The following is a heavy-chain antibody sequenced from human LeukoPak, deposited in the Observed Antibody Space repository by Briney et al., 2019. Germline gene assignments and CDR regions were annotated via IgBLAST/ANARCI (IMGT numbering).Heavy chain of an antibody. CDR3: AKAPYYRDYYYYYMDV. J-gene: IGHJ6*03. D-gene: IGHD3-22*01. Sequence: PGGSLRLSCAASGFTFSSYAMNWVRQAPGKGLEWISFISSSSSYIYNADSVKGRFTISRDNAKNSLYLQMNSLRAEDTAVYYCAKAPYYRDYYYYYMDVWGKGTTVTVSS. CDR1: GFTFSSYA. CDR2: ISSSSSYI. V-gene: IGHV3-21*04.